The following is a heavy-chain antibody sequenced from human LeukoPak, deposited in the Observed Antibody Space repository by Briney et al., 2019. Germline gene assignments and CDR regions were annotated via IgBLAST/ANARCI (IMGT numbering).Heavy chain of an antibody. CDR3: AKDPKEWLLSYFDY. CDR1: GFTFSSYG. CDR2: IRYDGSNK. V-gene: IGHV3-30*02. D-gene: IGHD3-3*01. Sequence: PGGSLRLSCAASGFTFSSYGMHWVRQAPGKGLEWVAFIRYDGSNKYYADSVKGRFTISRDNSKNTLYLQMNSLRAEDTAVYYCAKDPKEWLLSYFDYWGQGTLVTVSS. J-gene: IGHJ4*02.